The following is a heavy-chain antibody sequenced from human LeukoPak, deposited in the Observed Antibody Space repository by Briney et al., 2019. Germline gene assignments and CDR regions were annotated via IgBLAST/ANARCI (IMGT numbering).Heavy chain of an antibody. CDR1: GFTFSSYG. CDR2: IRYDGSNK. Sequence: GGSLRLSCAASGFTFSSYGMHWVRQAPGKGLEWVAFIRYDGSNKYYADSVKGRVTISRDNSKKTLYLQMNSLRAEDTAVYYCAKDSTHYRVWDDYDSTGLTYWGQGTLVTVSS. D-gene: IGHD3-22*01. CDR3: AKDSTHYRVWDDYDSTGLTY. J-gene: IGHJ4*02. V-gene: IGHV3-30*02.